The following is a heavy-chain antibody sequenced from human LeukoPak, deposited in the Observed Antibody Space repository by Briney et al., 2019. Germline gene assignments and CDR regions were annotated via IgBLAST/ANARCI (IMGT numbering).Heavy chain of an antibody. CDR2: IYHSGST. CDR3: ARVQAWIAARPHYYYYYMDV. J-gene: IGHJ6*03. D-gene: IGHD6-13*01. Sequence: SETLSLTCAVSGGSISSSNWWSWVRQPPGKGLEWIGEIYHSGSTNYNPSLKSRVTISVDKSKNQFSLKLSSVTAADTAVYYCARVQAWIAARPHYYYYYMDVWGKGTTVTVSS. CDR1: GGSISSSNW. V-gene: IGHV4-4*02.